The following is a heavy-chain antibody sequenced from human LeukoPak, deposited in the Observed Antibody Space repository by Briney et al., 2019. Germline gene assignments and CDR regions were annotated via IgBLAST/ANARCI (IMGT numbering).Heavy chain of an antibody. J-gene: IGHJ4*02. CDR1: GFTFNSYA. D-gene: IGHD6-19*01. V-gene: IGHV3-23*01. CDR3: AKGAAFEQWLVQEGFDY. CDR2: ISGSGGST. Sequence: PGGSLRLSCAASGFTFNSYAMSWVRQAPGKGLEWVSAISGSGGSTYYADSVEGRFTISRDNSKNTLYLQMNSLRAEDTAVYYCAKGAAFEQWLVQEGFDYWGQGTLVTVSS.